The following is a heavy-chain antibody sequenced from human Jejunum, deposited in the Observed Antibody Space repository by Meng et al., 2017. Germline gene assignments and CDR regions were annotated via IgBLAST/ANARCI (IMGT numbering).Heavy chain of an antibody. Sequence: EVQLVESGGVLVQPGGSLRLSCGASGFTFSNYAMSWVRQAPGKGLEWVSTISASGGTTYYADSVKGRFTISRDNSKNTLYLQMNSLRVEDTAVYYCAKSSTYGYGPWGYWGQGTLVTVSS. CDR3: AKSSTYGYGPWGY. D-gene: IGHD5-18*01. V-gene: IGHV3-23*04. J-gene: IGHJ4*02. CDR1: GFTFSNYA. CDR2: ISASGGTT.